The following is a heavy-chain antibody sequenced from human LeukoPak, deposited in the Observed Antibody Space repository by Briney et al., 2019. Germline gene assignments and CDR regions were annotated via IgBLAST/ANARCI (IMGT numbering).Heavy chain of an antibody. CDR3: ARAGPGSGGFLFDY. CDR1: GFTFSSYE. V-gene: IGHV3-48*03. J-gene: IGHJ4*02. CDR2: TSSGGTTM. Sequence: GGSLRLSCAASGFTFSSYEMHWVRQAPGKGLEWISYTSSGGTTMYYADSVKGRFTISRDNAKNSLYLQMNSLRAEGTAVYYCARAGPGSGGFLFDYWGQGTLVTVSS. D-gene: IGHD3-10*01.